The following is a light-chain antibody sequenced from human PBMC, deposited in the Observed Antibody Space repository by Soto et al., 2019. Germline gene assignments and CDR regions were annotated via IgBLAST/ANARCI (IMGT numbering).Light chain of an antibody. Sequence: EIVLTQSPGTLSLSPGERATLSCRASQSVSSTYLAWYQQKPGQAPRLLIYGASSRATGIPDRFSGSGSGTDFTLTISRLEPEDFAVFYCQRHGATFGQGTKVDIK. J-gene: IGKJ1*01. CDR1: QSVSSTY. V-gene: IGKV3-20*01. CDR3: QRHGAT. CDR2: GAS.